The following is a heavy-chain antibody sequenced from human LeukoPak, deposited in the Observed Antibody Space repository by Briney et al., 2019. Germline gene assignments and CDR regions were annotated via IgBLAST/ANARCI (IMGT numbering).Heavy chain of an antibody. CDR3: ARVTWGYSTSANYYYYMDV. J-gene: IGHJ6*03. Sequence: SETLSLTCTVSGGSISSYYWSWIRQPPGKGLEWIGYIYYSGSTNYNPSLKSRVTISVDTSKYQFSLKLSSVTAADTAVYYCARVTWGYSTSANYYYYMDVWGKGTTVTVSS. D-gene: IGHD6-6*01. CDR2: IYYSGST. CDR1: GGSISSYY. V-gene: IGHV4-59*01.